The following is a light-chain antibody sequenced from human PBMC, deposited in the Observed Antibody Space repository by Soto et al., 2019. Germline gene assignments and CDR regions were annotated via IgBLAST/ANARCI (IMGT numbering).Light chain of an antibody. Sequence: QSALTQPASVSGSPGQSITISCTGTSSDVGAYNYVSWYQQHPGKAHKLMIFDVSNRPSGVSNRCSGSKSGNTASLTISGLQAEDEADYYCSSYTTATTRVFGGGTKLTVL. V-gene: IGLV2-14*01. J-gene: IGLJ3*02. CDR2: DVS. CDR3: SSYTTATTRV. CDR1: SSDVGAYNY.